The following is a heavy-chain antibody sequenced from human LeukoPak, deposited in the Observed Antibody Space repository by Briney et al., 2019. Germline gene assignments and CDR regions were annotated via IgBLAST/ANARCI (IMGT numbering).Heavy chain of an antibody. J-gene: IGHJ4*02. Sequence: GGSLRLSCAASGFTFSGYSMNWVRQAPGRGLEWVSAIGIGDDTHYPDSVKGRFTISRENAKNSLYLQLSSLRDGDTAMYYCVRGGIRVSGIDAFDIWGQGTLVTVSS. CDR3: VRGGIRVSGIDAFDI. V-gene: IGHV3-13*01. D-gene: IGHD5/OR15-5a*01. CDR1: GFTFSGYS. CDR2: IGIGDDT.